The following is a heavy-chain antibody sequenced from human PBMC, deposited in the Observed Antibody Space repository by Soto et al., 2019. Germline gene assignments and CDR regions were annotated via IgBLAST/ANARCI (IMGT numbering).Heavy chain of an antibody. CDR1: GGSLSSGDYY. CDR3: ARERPDGARLDP. J-gene: IGHJ5*02. Sequence: QVQLQESGPGLVKPSQTLSLTCTVSGGSLSSGDYYWSWIRQPPGKGLEWIGYIYYSGSTYYNPSLKGRVTTSVDTTKNQFSLKLSSVTAADTAVYSCARERPDGARLDPWGQGTLVTVSS. V-gene: IGHV4-30-4*01. CDR2: IYYSGST. D-gene: IGHD6-6*01.